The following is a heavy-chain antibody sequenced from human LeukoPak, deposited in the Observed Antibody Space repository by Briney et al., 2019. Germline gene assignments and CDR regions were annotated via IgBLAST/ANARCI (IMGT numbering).Heavy chain of an antibody. J-gene: IGHJ4*02. CDR3: AKFDDFWSGYHSPYFDY. CDR1: GFTFSSYA. CDR2: ISGSGGST. D-gene: IGHD3-3*01. V-gene: IGHV3-23*01. Sequence: QPGGSLRLSCAASGFTFSSYAMSWVRQAPGKGLEWVSAISGSGGSTYYADSVKGRFTISRDNSKNTLYLQMNSLRAEDTAVYYCAKFDDFWSGYHSPYFDYWGQGTLVTVSS.